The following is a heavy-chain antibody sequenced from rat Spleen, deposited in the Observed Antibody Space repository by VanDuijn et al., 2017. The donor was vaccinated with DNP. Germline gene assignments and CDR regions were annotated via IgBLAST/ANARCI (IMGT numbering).Heavy chain of an antibody. CDR3: ASHDYSY. V-gene: IGHV5S13*01. D-gene: IGHD1-1*01. Sequence: EVQLVESGGGLVQPGRSLKLSCAASGFTFSNYDMAWVRQAPTKGLEWVAAITSSGGSTYYPDSVKGRFTISRDNAKNTLYLQMNSLRSEDTATYYCASHDYSYWGQGVMVTVSS. CDR1: GFTFSNYD. J-gene: IGHJ2*01. CDR2: ITSSGGST.